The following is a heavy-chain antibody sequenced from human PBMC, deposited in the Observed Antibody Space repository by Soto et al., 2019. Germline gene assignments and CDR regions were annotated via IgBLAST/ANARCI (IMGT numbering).Heavy chain of an antibody. D-gene: IGHD2-21*01. CDR3: AASCVGCGGFKYSDMDV. J-gene: IGHJ6*02. V-gene: IGHV4-39*01. Sequence: SETLSLTCTVSGGSISSSTYYWGWIRQPPGNGREWSGSLFYSGNTYYNPSLKSRVTVSIDTSKSQFSLKLNSVTAADTAVYYCAASCVGCGGFKYSDMDVWGQGTTLTISS. CDR1: GGSISSSTYY. CDR2: LFYSGNT.